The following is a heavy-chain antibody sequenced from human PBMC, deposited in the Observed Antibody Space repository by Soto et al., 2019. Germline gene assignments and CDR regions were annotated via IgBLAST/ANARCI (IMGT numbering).Heavy chain of an antibody. CDR1: GYTFTSYG. CDR2: INASGGST. V-gene: IGHV1-46*01. CDR3: AREGGYDFWSGYYYYGMDV. Sequence: GASVKVSCKASGYTFTSYGISWVRQAPGQGLEWMGIINASGGSTSYAQKFQGRVTMTRDTSTSTVYMELSSLRSEDTAVYYCAREGGYDFWSGYYYYGMDVWGQGTTVTVSS. D-gene: IGHD3-3*01. J-gene: IGHJ6*02.